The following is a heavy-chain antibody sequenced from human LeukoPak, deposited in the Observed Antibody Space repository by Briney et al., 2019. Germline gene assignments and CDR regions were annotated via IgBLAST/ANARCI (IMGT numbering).Heavy chain of an antibody. CDR2: INAGNGNT. Sequence: VASVKDSFKASGYTFSSYAMHWVRQAPGQRLEWMGWINAGNGNTKYSQKFQGRVTFTRDTSARTSYMELSSLTSEDTAVYYCARDRHYDSSGYYYEGWFDPWGQGTLVTVSS. CDR3: ARDRHYDSSGYYYEGWFDP. J-gene: IGHJ5*02. D-gene: IGHD3-22*01. CDR1: GYTFSSYA. V-gene: IGHV1-3*01.